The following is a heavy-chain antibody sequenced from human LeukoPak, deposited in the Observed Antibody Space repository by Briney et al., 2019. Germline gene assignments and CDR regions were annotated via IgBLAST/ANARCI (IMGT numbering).Heavy chain of an antibody. Sequence: PSETLSLTCTVSGGSISSSSYYWGWIRQPPGKGLEWIGSIYYSGSTYYNPSLKSRVTISVDTSKNQFSLKLSSVTAADTAVYYCARSAVSKDYYYYYMDVWGKGTTVTISS. CDR1: GGSISSSSYY. CDR3: ARSAVSKDYYYYYMDV. CDR2: IYYSGST. J-gene: IGHJ6*03. D-gene: IGHD4-17*01. V-gene: IGHV4-39*01.